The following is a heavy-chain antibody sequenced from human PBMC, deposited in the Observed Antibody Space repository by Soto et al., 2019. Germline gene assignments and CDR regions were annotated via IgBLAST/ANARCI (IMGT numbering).Heavy chain of an antibody. CDR3: ARDHSSIAAHVFDY. V-gene: IGHV4-59*01. CDR1: GGSISSYY. J-gene: IGHJ4*02. CDR2: IYYSGST. Sequence: LSLTCTVSGGSISSYYWSWIRQPPGKGLEWIGYIYYSGSTNYNPSLKSRVTISVDTSKNQFSLKLSSVTAADTAVYYCARDHSSIAAHVFDYWGQGTLVTVSS. D-gene: IGHD6-6*01.